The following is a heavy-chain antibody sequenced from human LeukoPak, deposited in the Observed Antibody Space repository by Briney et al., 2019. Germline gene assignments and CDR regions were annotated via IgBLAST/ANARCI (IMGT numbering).Heavy chain of an antibody. Sequence: GGSLRLSCAASGFTFSSYGMHWVRQAPGKGLEWVAVIPYDGSNKYYADSVKGRFTISRDNSKNTLYLQMNSLRAEDTAVYYCAKDKRRYCSSTSCSYFDYWGQGTLVTVSS. CDR1: GFTFSSYG. CDR2: IPYDGSNK. D-gene: IGHD2-2*01. CDR3: AKDKRRYCSSTSCSYFDY. V-gene: IGHV3-30*18. J-gene: IGHJ4*02.